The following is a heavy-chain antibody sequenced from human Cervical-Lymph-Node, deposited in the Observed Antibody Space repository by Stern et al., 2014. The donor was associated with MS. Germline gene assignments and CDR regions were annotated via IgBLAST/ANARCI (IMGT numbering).Heavy chain of an antibody. Sequence: VQLVQSGAEVKKPGASVKVSCKASGYPFTSYYMHWVRQPPGQGLEWMGIINPSGGSTSYAQKFQGRVTMTRDTSTSTVYMELSSLRSEDTAVYYCARNSGYSSSWYYFDYWGQGTLVTVSS. CDR3: ARNSGYSSSWYYFDY. D-gene: IGHD6-13*01. CDR2: INPSGGST. J-gene: IGHJ4*02. CDR1: GYPFTSYY. V-gene: IGHV1-46*03.